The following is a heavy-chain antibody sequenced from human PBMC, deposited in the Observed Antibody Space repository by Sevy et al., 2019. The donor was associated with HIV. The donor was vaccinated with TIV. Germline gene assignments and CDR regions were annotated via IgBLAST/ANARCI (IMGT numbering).Heavy chain of an antibody. CDR1: GFTFSTHA. D-gene: IGHD3-22*01. Sequence: GGSLRLSCAASGFTFSTHAMHWVRQAPGKGLEWVAIISYDGNIEYYPDSVKGRFTISRDDSKNTLYLQMNSLRSEDTVSYDCARDLGYGSTGYRPLFDNWGQGTLVTVSS. J-gene: IGHJ4*02. CDR2: ISYDGNIE. V-gene: IGHV3-30-3*01. CDR3: ARDLGYGSTGYRPLFDN.